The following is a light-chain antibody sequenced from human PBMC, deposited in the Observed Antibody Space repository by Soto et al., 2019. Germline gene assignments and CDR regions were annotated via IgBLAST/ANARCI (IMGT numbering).Light chain of an antibody. V-gene: IGKV1-9*01. CDR2: AAS. Sequence: DIQLTPSPSFLSASVGDRVTITCRASQAISSSLAWYQHNPGKAPKLLIYAASTLQYGVPSSFSGSGSGTEFTLTIRSLQPEDFATYYCQHLNDYRYTWVQGTKVKIK. CDR1: QAISSS. CDR3: QHLNDYRYT. J-gene: IGKJ2*01.